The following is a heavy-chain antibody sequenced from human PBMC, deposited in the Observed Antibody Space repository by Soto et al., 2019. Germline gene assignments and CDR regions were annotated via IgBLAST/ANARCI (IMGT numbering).Heavy chain of an antibody. D-gene: IGHD7-27*01. CDR2: ISSSSSVI. J-gene: IGHJ6*03. CDR1: GFILSDCA. V-gene: IGHV3-48*01. Sequence: EVQLVESGGGLVQPGGSLRLSCATSGFILSDCAMNWVRQAPGKGLEWVSYISSSSSVIYYADSVKGRFTVSRDNARNSLYLQMNSLRAEETAVYYCGRDLSWGSNWYYYMDVWGKGTTGTVSS. CDR3: GRDLSWGSNWYYYMDV.